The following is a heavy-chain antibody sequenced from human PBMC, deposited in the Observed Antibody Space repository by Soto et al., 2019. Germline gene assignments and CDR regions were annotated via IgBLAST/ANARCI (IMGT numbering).Heavy chain of an antibody. CDR1: GFTFSSYG. Sequence: VQLVESGGGVAQPGRSLRLSCAASGFTFSSYGMHWVRQAPGKGLEWVAVISYDGSNKYYADSVKGRFTISRDNSKNTLYRQMNSLRAEDTAVYYCAKIVGGVTMVRGVIWQPFDYWGQGTLVTVSS. V-gene: IGHV3-30*18. D-gene: IGHD3-10*01. J-gene: IGHJ4*02. CDR3: AKIVGGVTMVRGVIWQPFDY. CDR2: ISYDGSNK.